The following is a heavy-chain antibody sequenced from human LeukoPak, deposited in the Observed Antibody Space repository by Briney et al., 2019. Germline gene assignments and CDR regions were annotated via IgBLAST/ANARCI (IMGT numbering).Heavy chain of an antibody. V-gene: IGHV4-30-4*01. CDR1: GGSISSGDYY. CDR3: ARDRITMVRGAQTNNWFDP. CDR2: IYYSGST. J-gene: IGHJ5*02. Sequence: PSETLSLTCTVSGGSISSGDYYWSWIRQPPGKGLEWIGYIYYSGSTYYNPSLKSRVTISVDTSKNQFSLKLSSVTAADTAVYYCARDRITMVRGAQTNNWFDPWGQGTLVTVSS. D-gene: IGHD3-10*01.